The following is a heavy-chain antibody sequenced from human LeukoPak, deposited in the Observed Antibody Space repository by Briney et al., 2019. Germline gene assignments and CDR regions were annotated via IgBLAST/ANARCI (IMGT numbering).Heavy chain of an antibody. D-gene: IGHD1-26*01. CDR3: ARRSSGSYVGYYYYGMDV. CDR1: GGSISSSSYY. Sequence: SETLSLTCTVSGGSISSSSYYWGWIRQPPGKGLEWIGRIYYSGSTYYNPSLKSRVTISVDTSKNQFSLKLSSVTAADTAVYYCARRSSGSYVGYYYYGMDVWGQGTTVTVSS. V-gene: IGHV4-39*01. CDR2: IYYSGST. J-gene: IGHJ6*02.